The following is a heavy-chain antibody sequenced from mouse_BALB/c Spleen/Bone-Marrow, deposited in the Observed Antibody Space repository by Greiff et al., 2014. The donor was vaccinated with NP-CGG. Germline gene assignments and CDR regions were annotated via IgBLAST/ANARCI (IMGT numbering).Heavy chain of an antibody. J-gene: IGHJ4*01. CDR3: ARELSRAMDY. CDR2: IDPYSGGT. V-gene: IGHV1S135*01. CDR1: GYVFTSYN. D-gene: IGHD1-1*01. Sequence: VQLKESGPELVKPGASVKVSCKASGYVFTSYNMFWVKQSHGKSLEWIGYIDPYSGGTNYNQKFKGKATLTADKSSNTAYMHLNSLTSEDSAVYYCARELSRAMDYWGQGTSVTVSS.